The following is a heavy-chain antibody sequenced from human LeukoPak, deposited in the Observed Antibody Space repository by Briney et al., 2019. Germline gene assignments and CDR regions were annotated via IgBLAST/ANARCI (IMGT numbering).Heavy chain of an antibody. CDR2: INHSGST. CDR1: GGSFSGYY. V-gene: IGHV4-34*01. D-gene: IGHD6-13*01. J-gene: IGHJ1*01. CDR3: ARGRGYSSSWYRDRYFQH. Sequence: SETLPLTCAVYGGSFSGYYWSWIRQPPGKGLEWIGEINHSGSTNYNPSLKSRVTISVDTSKNQFSLKLSSVTAADTAVYYCARGRGYSSSWYRDRYFQHWGQGTLVTVSS.